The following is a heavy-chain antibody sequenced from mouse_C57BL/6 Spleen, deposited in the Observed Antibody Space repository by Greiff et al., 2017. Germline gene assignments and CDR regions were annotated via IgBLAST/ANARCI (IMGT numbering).Heavy chain of an antibody. CDR1: GYSITSGYY. Sequence: EVKLQESGPGLVKPSQSLSLTCSVTGYSITSGYYWNWIRQFPGNKLEWMGYISYDGSNNYNPSLKSRISITRDTSKNQFFLKLNSVTTEDTATYYCARRPAGYFDVWGTGTTVTVSS. J-gene: IGHJ1*03. CDR3: ARRPAGYFDV. CDR2: ISYDGSN. V-gene: IGHV3-6*01.